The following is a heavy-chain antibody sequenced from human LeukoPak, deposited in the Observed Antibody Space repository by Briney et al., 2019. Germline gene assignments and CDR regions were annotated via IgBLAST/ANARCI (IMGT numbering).Heavy chain of an antibody. D-gene: IGHD6-19*01. Sequence: ASVKVSCKASGYTFTSYYMHWVRQAPGQGLEWMGIINPSGGSTSYAQKFQGRVTMTRDTSTSTVYMELSSLRSEDTVVYYCARAGSIAVAGTLGDWFDPWGQGTLVTVSS. J-gene: IGHJ5*02. CDR1: GYTFTSYY. CDR2: INPSGGST. V-gene: IGHV1-46*01. CDR3: ARAGSIAVAGTLGDWFDP.